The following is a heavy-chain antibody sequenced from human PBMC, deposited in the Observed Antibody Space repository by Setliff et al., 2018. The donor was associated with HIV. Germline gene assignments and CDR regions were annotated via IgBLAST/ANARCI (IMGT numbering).Heavy chain of an antibody. CDR1: GFTFRTYN. J-gene: IGHJ4*02. V-gene: IGHV3-21*03. CDR3: ARDRASSGYYSHFDH. D-gene: IGHD3-22*01. Sequence: GGSLRLSCAASGFTFRTYNMNWVRLAPGKGLEWVASLSSDGRYIYYADSLRGRSTISRDDAKNSLYLQIYSLRAEDTAIYYCARDRASSGYYSHFDHWGQGNMVTVSS. CDR2: LSSDGRYI.